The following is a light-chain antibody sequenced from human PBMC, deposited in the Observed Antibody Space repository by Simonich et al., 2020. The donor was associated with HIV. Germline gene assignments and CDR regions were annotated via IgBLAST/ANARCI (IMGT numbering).Light chain of an antibody. V-gene: IGKV3-15*01. Sequence: EVVMTQSPATLSVSPGERATLSCRASQSVSSNLAWDQQKPGQAPRLLIYGASTRATGIPARFSGSGSGTDFTLTISSLQPEDFATYYCQQTNSFLLTFGGGTKVEIK. CDR2: GAS. CDR1: QSVSSN. J-gene: IGKJ4*01. CDR3: QQTNSFLLT.